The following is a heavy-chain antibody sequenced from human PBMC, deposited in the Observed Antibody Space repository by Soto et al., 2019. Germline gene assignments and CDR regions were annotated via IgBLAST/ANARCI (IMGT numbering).Heavy chain of an antibody. CDR3: ARDPYGDYPSFDY. CDR1: GFTFSSYS. CDR2: ISSSSSYI. D-gene: IGHD4-17*01. J-gene: IGHJ4*02. V-gene: IGHV3-21*01. Sequence: EVQLVESGGGLVKPGGSLRLSCAASGFTFSSYSMNWVRQAPGKGLEWVSSISSSSSYIYYADSVKGRFTISRDNAKNSLYLQMNSLRAEDTAVYYCARDPYGDYPSFDYWGQGTLVTVSS.